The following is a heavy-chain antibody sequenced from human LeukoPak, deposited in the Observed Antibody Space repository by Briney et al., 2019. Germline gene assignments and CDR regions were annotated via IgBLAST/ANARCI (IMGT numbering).Heavy chain of an antibody. D-gene: IGHD3-22*01. CDR2: IRSKAYGGTT. V-gene: IGHV3-49*03. CDR3: TRELYYYDSSGYVDY. J-gene: IGHJ4*02. Sequence: GRSLRLSCTASGFTFGDYAMSWCRQAPGKGLEWVGFIRSKAYGGTTEYAASVKGRFTISRDDSKSIAYLQMNSLKTEDTAVYYCTRELYYYDSSGYVDYWGQGTLVTVSS. CDR1: GFTFGDYA.